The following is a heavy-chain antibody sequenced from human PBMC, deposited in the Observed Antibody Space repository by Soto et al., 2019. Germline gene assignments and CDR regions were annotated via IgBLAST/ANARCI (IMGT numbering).Heavy chain of an antibody. J-gene: IGHJ6*02. CDR3: ARGKDTAMVTAYYYYGMDV. V-gene: IGHV1-69*13. CDR2: IIPIFGTA. CDR1: GGTFSSYA. D-gene: IGHD5-18*01. Sequence: ASVKVSCKASGGTFSSYAISWVRQAPRQGLEWMGGIIPIFGTANYAQKFQGRVTITADESTSTAYMELSSLRSEDTAVYYCARGKDTAMVTAYYYYGMDVWGQGTTVTVSS.